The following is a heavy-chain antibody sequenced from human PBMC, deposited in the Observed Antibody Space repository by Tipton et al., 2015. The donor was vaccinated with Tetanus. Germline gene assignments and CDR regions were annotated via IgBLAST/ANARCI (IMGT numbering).Heavy chain of an antibody. CDR2: ISSSSSYI. V-gene: IGHV3-21*01. CDR3: ARDYDSSGYIDY. CDR1: GFTFSSYS. D-gene: IGHD3-22*01. J-gene: IGHJ4*02. Sequence: SLRLSCAASGFTFSSYSMNWVRQAPGKGLEWVSSISSSSSYIYYADSVKGRFTISRDNAKNSLYLQMNSLRAEDTAVYYCARDYDSSGYIDYWGQGTLVTVSS.